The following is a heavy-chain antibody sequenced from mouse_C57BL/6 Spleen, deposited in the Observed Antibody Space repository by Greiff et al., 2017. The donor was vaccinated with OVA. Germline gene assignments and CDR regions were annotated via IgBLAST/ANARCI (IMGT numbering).Heavy chain of an antibody. CDR2: INPNNGGT. V-gene: IGHV1-26*01. J-gene: IGHJ2*01. CDR3: ARKDSNYGFDY. D-gene: IGHD2-5*01. CDR1: GYTFTDYY. Sequence: EVQLQQSGPELVKPGASVKISCKASGYTFTDYYMNWVKQSHGKSLEWIGDINPNNGGTSYNQKFKGKATLTVDKSSSTAYMELRSLTSEDSAVYYCARKDSNYGFDYWGQGTTLTVSS.